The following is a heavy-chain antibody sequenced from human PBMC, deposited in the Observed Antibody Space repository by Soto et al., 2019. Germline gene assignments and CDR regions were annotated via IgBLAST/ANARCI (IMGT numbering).Heavy chain of an antibody. J-gene: IGHJ4*02. D-gene: IGHD6-19*01. CDR1: GFMFDSYA. Sequence: EVQRVESGGGLVQPGGSLRLSCVASGFMFDSYAMNWVRQAPGKGLEWVSYISPGGDRIYYAESLKGRITISRDNARNSLSLQMTILSDEDTAVYYCTKSADSAGWGVDFWGQGTLVTVSS. CDR2: ISPGGDRI. CDR3: TKSADSAGWGVDF. V-gene: IGHV3-48*02.